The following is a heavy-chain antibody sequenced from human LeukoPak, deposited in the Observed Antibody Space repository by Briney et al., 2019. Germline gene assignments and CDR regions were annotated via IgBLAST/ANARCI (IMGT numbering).Heavy chain of an antibody. D-gene: IGHD1-26*01. CDR3: ARDAGPPYSGSSPKGAFDI. CDR2: IIPIFGTA. J-gene: IGHJ3*02. CDR1: GGTFSSYG. V-gene: IGHV1-69*05. Sequence: GASVKVSCKASGGTFSSYGISWVRQAPGQGLEWMGGIIPIFGTANYAQKLQGRVTMTTDTSTSTAYMELRSLRSDDTAVYYCARDAGPPYSGSSPKGAFDIWGQGTMVTVSS.